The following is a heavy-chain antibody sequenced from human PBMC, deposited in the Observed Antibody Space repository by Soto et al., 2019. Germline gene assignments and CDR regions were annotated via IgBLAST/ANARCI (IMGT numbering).Heavy chain of an antibody. CDR3: AKDGEWGGSHLNKAFDV. J-gene: IGHJ3*01. CDR1: GFTFEDYA. D-gene: IGHD1-26*01. V-gene: IGHV3-9*01. CDR2: ISWNSGII. Sequence: EMKLVESGGGSVQPGRSLRLSCAASGFTFEDYAVHWVRQGPGKGLEWVSGISWNSGIIEYADSVKGRFTITRDNARNSLYLDMNSLRPEDTALYYCAKDGEWGGSHLNKAFDVWGQGTMVSVSA.